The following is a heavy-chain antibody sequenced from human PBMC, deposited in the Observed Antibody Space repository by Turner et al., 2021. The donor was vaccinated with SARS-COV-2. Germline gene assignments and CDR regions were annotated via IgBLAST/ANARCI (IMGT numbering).Heavy chain of an antibody. J-gene: IGHJ4*02. D-gene: IGHD3-22*01. CDR3: ARSPTAPGYYYDSSGYYTPYYFDY. CDR1: GITFSSHS. V-gene: IGHV3-21*01. Sequence: EVQLVESGGGLVKPGGSLRLSCAASGITFSSHSMNWVRQAPGKGLEWVSSISSSSSYIYYADSVKGRFTISRDNAKNSLYLQMNSLRAEDTAVYYCARSPTAPGYYYDSSGYYTPYYFDYWGQGTLVTVSS. CDR2: ISSSSSYI.